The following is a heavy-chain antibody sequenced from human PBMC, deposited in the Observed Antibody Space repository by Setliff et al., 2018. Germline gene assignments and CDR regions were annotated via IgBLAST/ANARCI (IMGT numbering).Heavy chain of an antibody. D-gene: IGHD6-19*01. J-gene: IGHJ4*02. V-gene: IGHV4-38-2*02. CDR3: ASSPGYSSGWYEG. CDR1: GYSISSGYY. Sequence: LSLTCTASGYSISSGYYWGWIRQPPGKGLEWIGSIYHSGSTYYNPSLKSRVTISVDTSKNQFSLKLSSVTAADTAVYYCASSPGYSSGWYEGWGQGTLVTVSS. CDR2: IYHSGST.